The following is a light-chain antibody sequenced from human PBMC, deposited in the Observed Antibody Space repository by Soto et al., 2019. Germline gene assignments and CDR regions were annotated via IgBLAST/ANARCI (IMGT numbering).Light chain of an antibody. V-gene: IGKV1-5*01. CDR1: QSISTY. CDR2: GAS. CDR3: QHYNSYPYT. Sequence: DIQMTQSPSTLSASVGDIVTITCRASQSISTYLAWYQQKAGKAPKLLIYGASNLESGVPSRFSGSGSGTEFTLTISSLQPDDFATYYCQHYNSYPYTFGQGTKVDIK. J-gene: IGKJ2*01.